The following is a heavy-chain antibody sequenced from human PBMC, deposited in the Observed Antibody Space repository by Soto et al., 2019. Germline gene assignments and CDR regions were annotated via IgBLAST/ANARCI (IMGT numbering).Heavy chain of an antibody. CDR3: ARSSPHYYRSGHSD. Sequence: GASAKVSCKASGYTFTSYGISWVRQAPVQGLEWMGWISAYNGNTNYAQKLQGRVTMTTDTSTSTAYMELRSLRSDDTAVYYCARSSPHYYRSGHSDRGQGTPVNVSS. CDR1: GYTFTSYG. D-gene: IGHD3-10*01. V-gene: IGHV1-18*01. J-gene: IGHJ4*02. CDR2: ISAYNGNT.